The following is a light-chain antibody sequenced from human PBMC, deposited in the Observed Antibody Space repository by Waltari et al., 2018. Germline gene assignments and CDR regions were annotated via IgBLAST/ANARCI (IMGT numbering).Light chain of an antibody. CDR3: QTWGTGIQV. Sequence: QLVLTQSPSASASLGASVKLTCTLRSWHSSYAIAWHQQQPEKGPRYLMKLNSDGRHSKGDGMPVRFPRSGYEAGRYLTVAELQDEDEADYYWQTWGTGIQVCGGGTKLTVL. CDR2: LNSDGRH. V-gene: IGLV4-69*01. CDR1: SWHSSYA. J-gene: IGLJ3*02.